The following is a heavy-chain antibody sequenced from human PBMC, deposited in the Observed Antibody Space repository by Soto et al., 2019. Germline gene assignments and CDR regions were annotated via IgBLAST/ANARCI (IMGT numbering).Heavy chain of an antibody. Sequence: QVQLQQWGVGLLKPSETLSLTCAVYGRSFSGYYWSWIRQPPGKGLEWIGEINHSGSTNYNPSLKSRVTISVDTSQNQFSLNLSSVTAADTAVYYCARAYGGNSGVFDYWGQGTLVTVSS. CDR3: ARAYGGNSGVFDY. J-gene: IGHJ4*02. V-gene: IGHV4-34*01. D-gene: IGHD4-17*01. CDR1: GRSFSGYY. CDR2: INHSGST.